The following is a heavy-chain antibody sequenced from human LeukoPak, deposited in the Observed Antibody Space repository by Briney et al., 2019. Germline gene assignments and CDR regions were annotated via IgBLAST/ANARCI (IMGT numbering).Heavy chain of an antibody. J-gene: IGHJ4*02. Sequence: SETLSLTCTVSGGSVTSVSNYWSWIRQPPGKGLEWIGNIHYTGSTNFNPSLKSRVTISVDTSKNQFSLKLSSVTAADTAVYYCARGSNGVVAGTFDHWGQGTLVTVSS. CDR3: ARGSNGVVAGTFDH. V-gene: IGHV4-61*01. D-gene: IGHD6-19*01. CDR2: IHYTGST. CDR1: GGSVTSVSNY.